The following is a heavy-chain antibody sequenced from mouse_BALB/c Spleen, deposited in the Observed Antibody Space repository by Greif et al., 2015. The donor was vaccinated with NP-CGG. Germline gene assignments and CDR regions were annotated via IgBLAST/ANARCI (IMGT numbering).Heavy chain of an antibody. J-gene: IGHJ2*01. Sequence: EVMLVESGGGLVQPGGSLRLSCATSGFTFTDYYMSWVRQPPGKALEWLGFIRNKANGYTTEYSASVKGRFTISRDNSQSILYLQMNTLRAEDSATYYCARDGNYDYWGQGTTFTVSS. V-gene: IGHV7-3*02. CDR2: IRNKANGYTT. CDR3: ARDGNYDY. D-gene: IGHD2-1*01. CDR1: GFTFTDYY.